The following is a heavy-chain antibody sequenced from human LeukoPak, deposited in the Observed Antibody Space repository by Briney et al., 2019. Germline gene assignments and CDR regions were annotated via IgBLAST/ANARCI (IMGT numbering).Heavy chain of an antibody. CDR3: AKDPRRYSRTGGYFDY. Sequence: GGSLRLSCAASGFTLSTYSMNWVRQAPGKGREWVGNIKEDGSEKNYADSVNGRFTTSRDNAKNTLYLQMNSLRAEDTAVYYCAKDPRRYSRTGGYFDYWGQGTLVTVSS. J-gene: IGHJ4*02. CDR2: IKEDGSEK. V-gene: IGHV3-7*01. D-gene: IGHD6-13*01. CDR1: GFTLSTYS.